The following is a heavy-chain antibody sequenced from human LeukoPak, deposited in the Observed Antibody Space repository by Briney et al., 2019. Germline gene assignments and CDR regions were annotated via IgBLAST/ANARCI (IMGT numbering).Heavy chain of an antibody. Sequence: GGSLRLSCAASGFTFSRFGMPWVRQAPGKGLEWVAVIWYDGSNKYYADSVKGRFTISRDNSKNTLYLEMNSLRAEDTAVYYCARDYYYDSSGYWDYYFDYWGQGTLVSVSS. D-gene: IGHD3-22*01. CDR1: GFTFSRFG. CDR2: IWYDGSNK. V-gene: IGHV3-33*01. CDR3: ARDYYYDSSGYWDYYFDY. J-gene: IGHJ4*02.